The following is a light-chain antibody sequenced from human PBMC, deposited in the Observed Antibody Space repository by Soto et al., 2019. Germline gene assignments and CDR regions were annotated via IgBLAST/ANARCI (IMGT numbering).Light chain of an antibody. CDR2: ATS. CDR3: QRYGLSPPFS. CDR1: QSLNRNY. Sequence: EIVLTQSPGTLSLSPGERASLSCRASQSLNRNYVAWYQQKVGQAPRLLIYATSGKATGIPDRFRGSGSGTEFNLTIARLEPEDFAVYYCQRYGLSPPFSFGPGTKGEIK. J-gene: IGKJ3*01. V-gene: IGKV3-20*01.